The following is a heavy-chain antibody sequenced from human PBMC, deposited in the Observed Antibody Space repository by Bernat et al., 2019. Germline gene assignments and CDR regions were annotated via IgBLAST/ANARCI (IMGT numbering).Heavy chain of an antibody. J-gene: IGHJ3*01. V-gene: IGHV1-2*04. CDR1: GNTFTGYY. D-gene: IGHD5-18*01. CDR2: INPNNGDT. Sequence: QVQLVQSGAEVKKSGASVKVSCRSPGNTFTGYYMHWVRQAPGQGLEWMGWINPNNGDTNYAQKFKSWGTMTKDTSISTAYKELYRLTSDDTAVYYCAREGYSDGFGGFDVWGQGTMVTVSS. CDR3: AREGYSDGFGGFDV.